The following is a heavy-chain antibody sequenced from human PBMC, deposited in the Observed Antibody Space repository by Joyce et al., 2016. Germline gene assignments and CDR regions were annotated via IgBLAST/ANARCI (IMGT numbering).Heavy chain of an antibody. CDR2: ISSDSTYI. J-gene: IGHJ6*02. CDR1: GFTFSTSS. CDR3: ARGGIVYDYSMDL. V-gene: IGHV3-21*02. Sequence: EVQLVESGGGLVKPGGSLRISCAASGFTFSTSSMSWFRLAPGKGLAWVSAISSDSTYIFYADSVKGRFTVSRDNAKNSLYLQMNSLIAEDTAVFFCARGGIVYDYSMDLWGQGTTVTVSS. D-gene: IGHD3-22*01.